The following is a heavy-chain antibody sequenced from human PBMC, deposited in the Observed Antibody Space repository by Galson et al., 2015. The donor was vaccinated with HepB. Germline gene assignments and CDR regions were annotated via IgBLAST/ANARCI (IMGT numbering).Heavy chain of an antibody. CDR3: ARGPRWLQFGGGADY. CDR1: GFTFSSYA. CDR2: ISYDGSNK. V-gene: IGHV3-30-3*01. Sequence: SLRLSCAASGFTFSSYAMHWVRQAPGKGLEWVAVISYDGSNKYYADSVKGRFTISRDNSKNTLYLQMNSLRAEDTAVYYCARGPRWLQFGGGADYWGQGTLVTVSS. J-gene: IGHJ4*02. D-gene: IGHD5-24*01.